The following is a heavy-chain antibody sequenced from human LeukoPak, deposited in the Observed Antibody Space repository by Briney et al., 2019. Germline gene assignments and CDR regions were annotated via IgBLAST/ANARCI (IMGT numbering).Heavy chain of an antibody. Sequence: GGSLRLSCAASGFTFSTYSMNWVRQAPGKGLEWVSSISGSSSYIYYADSVKGRFTISRDNAENSLYLQMNSLRAEDTAVYYCASARYGGIFDYWGQGTLVTVSS. V-gene: IGHV3-21*01. D-gene: IGHD4-23*01. CDR2: ISGSSSYI. J-gene: IGHJ4*02. CDR1: GFTFSTYS. CDR3: ASARYGGIFDY.